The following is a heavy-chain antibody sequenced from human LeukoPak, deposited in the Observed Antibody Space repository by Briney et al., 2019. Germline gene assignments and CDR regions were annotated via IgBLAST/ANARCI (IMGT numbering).Heavy chain of an antibody. V-gene: IGHV4-59*11. D-gene: IGHD5-24*01. CDR3: ARGIVGDGYNYAYWYFDL. CDR1: GGSISSHY. CDR2: IYHSGST. Sequence: PSETLSLTCTVSGGSISSHYWSWIRQPPGKGLEWIGYIYHSGSTNYNPSLKSRVTISVDTSKNQFSLKLCSVTAADTAVYYCARGIVGDGYNYAYWYFDLWGRGTLVTVSS. J-gene: IGHJ2*01.